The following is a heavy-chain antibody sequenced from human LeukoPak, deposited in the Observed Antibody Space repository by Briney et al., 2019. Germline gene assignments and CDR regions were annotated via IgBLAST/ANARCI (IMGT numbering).Heavy chain of an antibody. Sequence: GGSLRLSCAASGFMFSSYWMHWVRQAPGKGLVWVSRINSDESSTTYADSVKGRFTISRDNAKNTLYLQMNSLRVEDTAVYYCVRGGYMNGFGSDYWGQGTLVTVSS. D-gene: IGHD5-12*01. J-gene: IGHJ4*02. CDR2: INSDESST. CDR3: VRGGYMNGFGSDY. CDR1: GFMFSSYW. V-gene: IGHV3-74*01.